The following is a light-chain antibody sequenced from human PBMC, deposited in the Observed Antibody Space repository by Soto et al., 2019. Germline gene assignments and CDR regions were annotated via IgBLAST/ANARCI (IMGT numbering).Light chain of an antibody. Sequence: QSVVTQPPSVSGAPGQRVTISCTGSGSNIGATYDVQWYQQLPGAAPTLLIYGNNNRPSGVPDRFSGSKSGTSASLAITGLQAEDEAHYHCQSYDSSLSAVVFGGGTKLTVL. CDR1: GSNIGATYD. J-gene: IGLJ2*01. V-gene: IGLV1-40*01. CDR3: QSYDSSLSAVV. CDR2: GNN.